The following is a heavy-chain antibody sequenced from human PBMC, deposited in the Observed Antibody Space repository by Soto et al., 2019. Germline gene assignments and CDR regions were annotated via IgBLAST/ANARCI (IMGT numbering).Heavy chain of an antibody. CDR3: ARGSVPDSYYYYGMDV. V-gene: IGHV4-34*01. CDR2: INHSGST. Sequence: SETLSLTCAVYGGSFSGYYWSWIRQPPGKGLEWIGEINHSGSTNYNPSLKSRVTVSVDTSKNQFSLKLSSVTAADTAVYYCARGSVPDSYYYYGMDVWGQGTTVTVSS. CDR1: GGSFSGYY. D-gene: IGHD2-2*01. J-gene: IGHJ6*02.